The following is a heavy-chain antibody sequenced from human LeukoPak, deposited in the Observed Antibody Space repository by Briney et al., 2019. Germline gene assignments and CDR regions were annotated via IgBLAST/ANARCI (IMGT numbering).Heavy chain of an antibody. D-gene: IGHD3-9*01. CDR1: GFTFSNYW. CDR3: TRDFDQPSGN. CDR2: LNSDGSHT. J-gene: IGHJ4*02. V-gene: IGHV3-74*01. Sequence: GGSLRLSCAASGFTFSNYWIHWVRQAPGKGLVWVSRLNSDGSHTGYADSVKGRFTISRDNAKNTLYLQMNSLRAEDTAVYYCTRDFDQPSGNWGQGTLVTVSS.